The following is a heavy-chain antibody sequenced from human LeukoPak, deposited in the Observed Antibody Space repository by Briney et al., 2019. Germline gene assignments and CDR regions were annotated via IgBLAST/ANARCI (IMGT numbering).Heavy chain of an antibody. D-gene: IGHD6-13*01. J-gene: IGHJ6*03. CDR2: IYHSGST. Sequence: SETLSLTCTVSGGSISSYYWSWIRQPPGKGLEWIGEIYHSGSTNYNPSLKSRVTISVDKSKNQFSLKLSSVTAADTAVYYCARDLKGIAAAGFYYYYYMDVWGKGTTVTVSS. CDR1: GGSISSYY. V-gene: IGHV4-59*01. CDR3: ARDLKGIAAAGFYYYYYMDV.